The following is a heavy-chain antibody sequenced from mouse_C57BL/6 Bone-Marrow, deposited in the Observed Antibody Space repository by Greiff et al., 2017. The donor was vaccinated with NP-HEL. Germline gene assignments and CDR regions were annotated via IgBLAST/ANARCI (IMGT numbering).Heavy chain of an antibody. V-gene: IGHV5-4*01. J-gene: IGHJ2*01. CDR3: ARDRDYGSSYPYFDY. Sequence: EVKVEESGGGLVKPGGSLKLSCAASGFTFSSYAMSWVRQTPEKRLEWVATISDGGSYTYYPDNVKGRFTISRDNAKNNLYLQMSHLKSEDTAMYYCARDRDYGSSYPYFDYWGQGTTLTVSS. D-gene: IGHD1-1*01. CDR2: ISDGGSYT. CDR1: GFTFSSYA.